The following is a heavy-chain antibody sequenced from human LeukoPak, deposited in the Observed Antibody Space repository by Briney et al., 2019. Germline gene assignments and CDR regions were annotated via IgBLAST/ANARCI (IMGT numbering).Heavy chain of an antibody. J-gene: IGHJ3*02. CDR1: GGSISSSY. V-gene: IGHV4-59*01. CDR3: ARGYYDSSGYSNTFDI. CDR2: IHYSGNT. Sequence: PSETLSLTCTVSGGSISSSYWGWIRQPPGKRLEWIGYIHYSGNTNYNPSLQSRVTISLDTSKSQFSLNLNSVTAADTAVYYCARGYYDSSGYSNTFDIWGQGTMVTVSS. D-gene: IGHD3-22*01.